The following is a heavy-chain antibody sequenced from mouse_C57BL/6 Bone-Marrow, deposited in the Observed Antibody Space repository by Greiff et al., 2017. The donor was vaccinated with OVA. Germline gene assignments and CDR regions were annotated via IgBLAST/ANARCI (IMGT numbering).Heavy chain of an antibody. CDR2: ISYDGSN. J-gene: IGHJ3*01. CDR1: GYSITSGYY. D-gene: IGHD1-1*02. CDR3: ARALSPWFAY. V-gene: IGHV3-6*01. Sequence: EVKLQESGPGLVKPSQSLSLTCSVTGYSITSGYYWNWIRQFPGNKLEWMGYISYDGSNNYNPSLKNRISITRDTSKNQFFLKLNSVTTEDTATYYCARALSPWFAYWGQGTLVTVSA.